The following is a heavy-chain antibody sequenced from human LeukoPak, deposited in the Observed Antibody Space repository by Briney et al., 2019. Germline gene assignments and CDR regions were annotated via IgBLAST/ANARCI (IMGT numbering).Heavy chain of an antibody. CDR3: ARDNSDWGSTWFDP. Sequence: GASVKVSCKASGGTFSSYAISWVRQAPGQGLEWMGGIIPIFGTANYAQKFQGRVTITADESTSTAYMELSSLRSEDTAVYYCARDNSDWGSTWFDPWGQGSLVTVSS. D-gene: IGHD6-19*01. CDR1: GGTFSSYA. CDR2: IIPIFGTA. V-gene: IGHV1-69*13. J-gene: IGHJ5*02.